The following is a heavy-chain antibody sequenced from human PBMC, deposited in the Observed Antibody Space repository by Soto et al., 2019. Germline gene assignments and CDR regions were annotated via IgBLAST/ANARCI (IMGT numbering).Heavy chain of an antibody. CDR1: GGSFSGYY. Sequence: QVQLQQWGAGLLKPSETLSLTCAVYGGSFSGYYWSWIRQPPGKGLEWIGEINHSGSTNYNPSLKSRVTISVDTSKNHFSLKLSSVTAADTAVYYCARGYCTNGVCFFSNWFDPWGQGTLVTVSS. CDR2: INHSGST. J-gene: IGHJ5*02. CDR3: ARGYCTNGVCFFSNWFDP. D-gene: IGHD2-8*01. V-gene: IGHV4-34*01.